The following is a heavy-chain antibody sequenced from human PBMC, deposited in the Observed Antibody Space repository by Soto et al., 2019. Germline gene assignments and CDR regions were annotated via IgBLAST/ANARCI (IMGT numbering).Heavy chain of an antibody. J-gene: IGHJ4*02. CDR3: XRVDIVATDGAFDY. CDR1: GGSISSSSYY. V-gene: IGHV4-39*01. Sequence: PSETLSLTCTVSGGSISSSSYYWGWIRQPPGKGLEWIGSIYYSGSTYYTXXXXXRXXXXVXTXKNQFSLKLSSVTAADTAVYYXXRVDIVATDGAFDYWGQGTLVTVSS. CDR2: IYYSGST. D-gene: IGHD5-12*01.